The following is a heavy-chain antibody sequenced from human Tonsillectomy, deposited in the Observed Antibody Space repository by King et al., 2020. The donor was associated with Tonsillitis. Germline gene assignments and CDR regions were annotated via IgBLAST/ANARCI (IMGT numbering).Heavy chain of an antibody. V-gene: IGHV3-33*05. CDR3: TRGDDWSGGSWHYYGMDV. D-gene: IGHD2-15*01. CDR1: GFTFSNYD. J-gene: IGHJ6*02. CDR2: ISYDGSNK. Sequence: HVQLVESGGGVVQPGRSLRLSCAASGFTFSNYDMHWVRQAPGKGLEWVAVISYDGSNKYYAESVKGRFTIYRDNSKNTLFLQMNSLRVEDTAVYYCTRGDDWSGGSWHYYGMDVWGQGTTVTVSS.